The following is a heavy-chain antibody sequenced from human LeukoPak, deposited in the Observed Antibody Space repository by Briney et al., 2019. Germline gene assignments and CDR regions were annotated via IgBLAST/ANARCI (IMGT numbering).Heavy chain of an antibody. D-gene: IGHD5-24*01. J-gene: IGHJ4*02. Sequence: PGGSLRLSCAASGVTVSNNFMLWVRQAPGKGLERVSLIYSGGDTHYADSVKGRFTISRDNSKNTLYLQMNNLRAEDTAVYYCARDPPAVAINTYGWGQGTLVTVSS. CDR2: IYSGGDT. CDR3: ARDPPAVAINTYG. CDR1: GVTVSNNF. V-gene: IGHV3-66*01.